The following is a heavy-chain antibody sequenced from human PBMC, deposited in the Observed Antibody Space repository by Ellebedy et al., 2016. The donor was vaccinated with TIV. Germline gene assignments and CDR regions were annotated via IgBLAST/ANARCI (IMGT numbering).Heavy chain of an antibody. CDR2: FDPEDGET. V-gene: IGHV1-24*01. CDR1: GYTLTELS. CDR3: ATDLGSMVTMIPNAFDI. D-gene: IGHD3-22*01. J-gene: IGHJ3*02. Sequence: ASVKVSXXVSGYTLTELSMHWVRQAPGKGLEWMGGFDPEDGETIYAQKFQGRVTMTEDTSTDTAYMELSSLRSEDTAVYYCATDLGSMVTMIPNAFDIWGQGTMVTVSS.